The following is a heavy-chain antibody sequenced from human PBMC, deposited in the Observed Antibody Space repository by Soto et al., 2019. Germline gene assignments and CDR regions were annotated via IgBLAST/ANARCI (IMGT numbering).Heavy chain of an antibody. Sequence: QVQLVESGGGVVQPGRSLRLSCAASGFTFSSYGMHWVRQAPGKGLEWVAVIWYDGSNKYYADSVKGRFTISRDNSKNTLYLQMNSLRAEDTAVYYCAREHCSSTSCYSGDDAFDIWGQGTMVTVSS. J-gene: IGHJ3*02. CDR2: IWYDGSNK. CDR1: GFTFSSYG. V-gene: IGHV3-33*01. CDR3: AREHCSSTSCYSGDDAFDI. D-gene: IGHD2-2*01.